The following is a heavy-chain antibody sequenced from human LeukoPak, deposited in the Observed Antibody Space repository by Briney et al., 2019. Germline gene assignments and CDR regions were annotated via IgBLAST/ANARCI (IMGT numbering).Heavy chain of an antibody. CDR2: IYHSGST. CDR1: GGSISSSNW. D-gene: IGHD3-22*01. CDR3: ASTRSVVVITLAY. V-gene: IGHV4-4*02. J-gene: IGHJ4*02. Sequence: SETLSLTCAVSGGSISSSNWWSWVRQPPGKGLEWIGEIYHSGSTNYNPSLKSRVTISVDKSKNQFSLKLSSVTAADTAVYYCASTRSVVVITLAYWGQGTLVTVSS.